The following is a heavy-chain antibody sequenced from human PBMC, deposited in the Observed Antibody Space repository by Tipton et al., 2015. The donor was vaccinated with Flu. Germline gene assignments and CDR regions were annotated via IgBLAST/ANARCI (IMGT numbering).Heavy chain of an antibody. CDR2: MYYSGST. Sequence: TLSLTCTVSGGSISSDYWSWIRQPPGKGLEWVGFMYYSGSTKYNPSLKSRVTMSVDTSNNQLFLRLSSVAAADTAVYYCARVSLDYGDYAPAFDIWGQGTMVTVSS. J-gene: IGHJ3*02. V-gene: IGHV4-59*01. CDR3: ARVSLDYGDYAPAFDI. D-gene: IGHD4-17*01. CDR1: GGSISSDY.